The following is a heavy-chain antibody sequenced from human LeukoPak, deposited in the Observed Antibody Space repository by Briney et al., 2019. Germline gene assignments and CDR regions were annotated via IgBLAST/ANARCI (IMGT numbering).Heavy chain of an antibody. D-gene: IGHD3-22*01. CDR3: ARDRFVDYYDSSGYQPLDY. CDR1: GGSISSGSYY. J-gene: IGHJ4*02. Sequence: KPSQTLSLTCTVSGGSISSGSYYWSWIRQPAGKGLEWIGRIYTSGSTNYNPSLKSRVTISVDTSKNQFSLKLSSVTSADTAVYYCARDRFVDYYDSSGYQPLDYWGQGTLVTVSS. CDR2: IYTSGST. V-gene: IGHV4-61*02.